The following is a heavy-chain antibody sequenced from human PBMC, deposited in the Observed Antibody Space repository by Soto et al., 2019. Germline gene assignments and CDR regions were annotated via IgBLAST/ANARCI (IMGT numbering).Heavy chain of an antibody. CDR1: GFTFSSYA. CDR2: ISYDGSDK. J-gene: IGHJ4*02. V-gene: IGHV3-30*18. Sequence: QVQLVESGGGVVQPGRSLRLSCAASGFTFSSYAMHWVRQAPGKGLEWVAVISYDGSDKYYADSVKGRFTISRDNSKKTLNLQMNSLRADDTAVYYCAKAPGELSPESYDYWGQGTLITVSS. CDR3: AKAPGELSPESYDY. D-gene: IGHD3-16*02.